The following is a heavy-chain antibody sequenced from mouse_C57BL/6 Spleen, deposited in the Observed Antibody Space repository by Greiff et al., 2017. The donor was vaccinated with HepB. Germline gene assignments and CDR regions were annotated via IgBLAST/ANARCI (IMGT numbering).Heavy chain of an antibody. CDR2: ISSGGSYT. CDR1: GFTFSSYG. V-gene: IGHV5-6*01. D-gene: IGHD2-1*01. CDR3: ARRGPSDYGNYYFDY. Sequence: DVHLVESGGDLVKPGGSLKLSCAASGFTFSSYGMSWVRQTPDKRLEWVATISSGGSYTNYPDSVKGRFTISRDNAKNTLYLQMSSLKSEDTAMYYCARRGPSDYGNYYFDYWGQGTTLPVSS. J-gene: IGHJ2*01.